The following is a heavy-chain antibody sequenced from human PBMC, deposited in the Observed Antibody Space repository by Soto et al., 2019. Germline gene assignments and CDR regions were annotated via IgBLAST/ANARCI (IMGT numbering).Heavy chain of an antibody. CDR2: IHYSGIS. CDR3: ARGNWNFDS. D-gene: IGHD3-3*01. CDR1: GGSVSSGGYY. V-gene: IGHV4-39*01. J-gene: IGHJ4*02. Sequence: QLQLQESGPGLVKPSETLSLICNVSGGSVSSGGYYWAWIRQPPGKGLEWIASIHYSGISYYNPSRKSKLLISLDTSKNQFSLNLNSVTAADTAVYYWARGNWNFDSWGQGTLVTVSS.